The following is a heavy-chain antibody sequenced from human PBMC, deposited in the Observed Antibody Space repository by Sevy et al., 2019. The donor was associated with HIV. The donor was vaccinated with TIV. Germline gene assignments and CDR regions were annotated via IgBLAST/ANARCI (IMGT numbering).Heavy chain of an antibody. J-gene: IGHJ4*02. V-gene: IGHV3-7*03. D-gene: IGHD3-3*01. CDR2: IKQDGSEK. Sequence: GGSLRLSCAASGFTFSSYWMSWVRQAPGKGLEWVANIKQDGSEKYYVDSVKGRFTISRDNAKNSLYLQMNSLRAEDTAVYCCARDKIRFLEWLGSASDYWGQGTLVTVSS. CDR3: ARDKIRFLEWLGSASDY. CDR1: GFTFSSYW.